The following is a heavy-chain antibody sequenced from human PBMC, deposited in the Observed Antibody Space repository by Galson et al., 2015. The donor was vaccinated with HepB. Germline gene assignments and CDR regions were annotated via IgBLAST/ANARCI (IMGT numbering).Heavy chain of an antibody. CDR2: INGGATT. V-gene: IGHV3-23*01. J-gene: IGHJ4*01. Sequence: SLRLSCATSGFSFGSYAMSWVRQAPGKGLEWVSGINGGATTFSARSVKGRFTISSDNSKKTVNLQMNSLRAEDTAIYYCVRDRQWVVSFFDYWGHGTLVTVSS. CDR1: GFSFGSYA. D-gene: IGHD3-16*02. CDR3: VRDRQWVVSFFDY.